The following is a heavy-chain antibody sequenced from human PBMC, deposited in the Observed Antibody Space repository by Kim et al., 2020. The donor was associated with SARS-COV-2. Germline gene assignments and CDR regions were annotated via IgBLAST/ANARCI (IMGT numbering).Heavy chain of an antibody. CDR3: VYGGAAAGSHPTLFDY. J-gene: IGHJ4*02. Sequence: ASVKVSCKASGYTFTSYYMHWVRQAPGQGLEWMGIINPSGGSTSYAQKFQGRVTMTRDTSTSTVYMELSSLRSEDTAVYYCVYGGAAAGSHPTLFDYWGQGTLVTVSS. V-gene: IGHV1-46*01. CDR2: INPSGGST. D-gene: IGHD6-13*01. CDR1: GYTFTSYY.